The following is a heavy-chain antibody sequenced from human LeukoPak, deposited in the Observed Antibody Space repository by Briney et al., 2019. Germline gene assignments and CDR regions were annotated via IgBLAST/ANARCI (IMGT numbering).Heavy chain of an antibody. CDR2: IYTSGST. CDR3: ARGLWFGDENPPYFDY. CDR1: GGSISSSNYY. J-gene: IGHJ4*02. D-gene: IGHD3-10*01. Sequence: SQTLSLTCTVSGGSISSSNYYWNWIRQPAGKGLEWIGRIYTSGSTNYNPSLKSRVTISVDTSKNQFSLKLSSVTAADTALYYCARGLWFGDENPPYFDYWGQGTLVTVSS. V-gene: IGHV4-61*02.